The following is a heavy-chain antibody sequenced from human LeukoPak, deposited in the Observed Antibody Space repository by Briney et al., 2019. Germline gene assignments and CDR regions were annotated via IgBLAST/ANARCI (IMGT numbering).Heavy chain of an antibody. CDR3: VRYSSRWYDY. CDR2: ITSNGGST. CDR1: GFTFSSHA. D-gene: IGHD6-19*01. V-gene: IGHV3-64*02. Sequence: GGSLRLSCAASGFTFSSHAMHWIRQAPGKGLEYVSSITSNGGSTYYADSVRGRFTISRDNSRNTLYLQMGSLRTDDMAVYYCVRYSSRWYDYWGQGTLVTVSS. J-gene: IGHJ4*02.